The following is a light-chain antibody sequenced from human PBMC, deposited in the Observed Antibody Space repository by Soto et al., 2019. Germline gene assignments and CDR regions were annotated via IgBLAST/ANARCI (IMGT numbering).Light chain of an antibody. CDR1: SSDVGSYNF. CDR3: CSYTRTYGWV. J-gene: IGLJ3*02. V-gene: IGLV2-8*01. Sequence: QSVLTQPPSASGSPGQSVTISCTGTSSDVGSYNFVSWYQQYPGKAPKLLIYGVTKRPSGVPDRFSGSKSGNTASLTVSGLQTEDEADYYCCSYTRTYGWVFGGGTKLTVL. CDR2: GVT.